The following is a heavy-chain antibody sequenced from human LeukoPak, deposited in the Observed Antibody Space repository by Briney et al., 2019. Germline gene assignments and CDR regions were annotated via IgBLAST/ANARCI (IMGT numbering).Heavy chain of an antibody. D-gene: IGHD6-19*01. V-gene: IGHV3-15*07. Sequence: GGSLRLSCATSGFTFSNAWMNWVRQAPGKGLEWVGRIRSNSDGGTIDYAAPVKGRFTLSRDDSKTTLYLQMNSLHTEDTAVYYCAREGYTNGWYRNWGQGTLVTVSS. J-gene: IGHJ4*02. CDR1: GFTFSNAW. CDR3: AREGYTNGWYRN. CDR2: IRSNSDGGTI.